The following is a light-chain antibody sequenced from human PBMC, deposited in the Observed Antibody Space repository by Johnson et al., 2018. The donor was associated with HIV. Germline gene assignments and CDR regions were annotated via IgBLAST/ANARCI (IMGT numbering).Light chain of an antibody. Sequence: QSVLTQPPSASGTPGQRVTISCSGSSSNIGSNTVNWYQHLPGTAPNLLIYRDIQRPSGVPDRFSASRSGTSASLAISGLQAEEEADYYSVSWDSSLRFVFFRTGTKVTVL. CDR3: VSWDSSLRFVF. J-gene: IGLJ1*01. CDR1: SSNIGSNT. V-gene: IGLV1-44*01. CDR2: RDI.